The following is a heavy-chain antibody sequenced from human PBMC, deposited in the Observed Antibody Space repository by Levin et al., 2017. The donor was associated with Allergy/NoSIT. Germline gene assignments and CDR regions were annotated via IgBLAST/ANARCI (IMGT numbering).Heavy chain of an antibody. CDR3: VKDDCSSTSCYYFDY. J-gene: IGHJ4*02. CDR2: ISRNGGST. V-gene: IGHV3-64D*06. Sequence: GESLKISCSASGFTFSSYAMHWVRQAPGKGLESVSTISRNGGSTYYTDSVKGRFTISRDNSKSTLYLQMSSLRAEDTAVYYCVKDDCSSTSCYYFDYWGQGTLVTVSS. D-gene: IGHD2-2*01. CDR1: GFTFSSYA.